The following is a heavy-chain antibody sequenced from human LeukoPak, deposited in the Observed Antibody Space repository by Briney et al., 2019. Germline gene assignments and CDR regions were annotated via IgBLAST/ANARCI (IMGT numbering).Heavy chain of an antibody. D-gene: IGHD5-24*01. Sequence: GGSLRLSCAASGFTVSSNYMSWVRQAPGKGLEWVSVIYSGGSTYYADSVKGRLTISRDNSKNTLYLQMNSLRAEDTAVYYCAREMRMATLYYFDYWGQGTLVTVSS. V-gene: IGHV3-53*01. J-gene: IGHJ4*02. CDR1: GFTVSSNY. CDR2: IYSGGST. CDR3: AREMRMATLYYFDY.